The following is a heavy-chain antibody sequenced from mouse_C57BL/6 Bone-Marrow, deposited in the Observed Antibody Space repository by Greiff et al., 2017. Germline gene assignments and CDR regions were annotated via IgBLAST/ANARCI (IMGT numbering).Heavy chain of an antibody. CDR3: ARSYYYDDYTMYY. D-gene: IGHD2-4*01. J-gene: IGHJ4*01. CDR2: MHPNGGSP. CDR1: GYTFTNYW. V-gene: IGHV1-64*01. Sequence: VQLQQPGAELVKPGASVKLSCKASGYTFTNYWMHWVKQRPGQGLEWIGMMHPNGGSPDYNEKFKSEATLSVDKSSRTAYMELSSLTSEDSAVYYCARSYYYDDYTMYYWGQGTSVTVSS.